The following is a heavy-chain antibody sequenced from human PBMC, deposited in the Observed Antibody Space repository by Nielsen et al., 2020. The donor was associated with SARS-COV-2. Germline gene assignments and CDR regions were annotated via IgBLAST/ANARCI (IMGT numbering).Heavy chain of an antibody. D-gene: IGHD3-10*01. Sequence: GESLKISCAASGFTFSNYGMYWVRQAPAKGLEWVAVISYDGNNKYYADSVKGRFTISRDSFENTLYLQMDSLRAEDTAVYYCAKDLGSTWFGGIEYWGQGTLVTVSS. CDR2: ISYDGNNK. J-gene: IGHJ4*02. CDR1: GFTFSNYG. CDR3: AKDLGSTWFGGIEY. V-gene: IGHV3-30*18.